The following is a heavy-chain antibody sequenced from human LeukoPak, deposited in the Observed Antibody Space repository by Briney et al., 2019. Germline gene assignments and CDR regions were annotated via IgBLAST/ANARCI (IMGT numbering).Heavy chain of an antibody. CDR1: GGSISSFY. D-gene: IGHD2-15*01. Sequence: SETLSLTCTVAGGSISSFYWSWIRQPPGSELEWIGYIYYSGSTSYNPSLRSRVTISVDTSKNQFSLKLSSVTAADTAVYYCARASQLYYFDYWGQGTLVTVSS. CDR2: IYYSGST. V-gene: IGHV4-59*01. CDR3: ARASQLYYFDY. J-gene: IGHJ4*02.